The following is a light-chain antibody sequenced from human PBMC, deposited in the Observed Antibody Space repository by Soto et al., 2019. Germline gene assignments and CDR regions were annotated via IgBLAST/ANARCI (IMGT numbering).Light chain of an antibody. CDR2: GAS. CDR3: QHYNNWPRT. V-gene: IGKV3-15*01. CDR1: QSVSSN. J-gene: IGKJ2*01. Sequence: EIVMTQSPATLSVSPGERATLSCRASQSVSSNLAWYQQKPGQAPRLLIYGASTSATVIPARFSGGGSWREFTRTISSLQSEVSAVYYCQHYNNWPRTFGQGTKLEIK.